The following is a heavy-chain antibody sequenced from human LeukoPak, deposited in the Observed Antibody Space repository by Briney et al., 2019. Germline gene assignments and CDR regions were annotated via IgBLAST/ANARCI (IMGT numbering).Heavy chain of an antibody. CDR3: AREGSTYYYDSSGYPKGDYFDY. CDR2: IWYDGSNK. D-gene: IGHD3-22*01. V-gene: IGHV3-33*01. CDR1: GFTFSSYG. Sequence: GGSLRLSCAASGFTFSSYGMHWVRQAPGKGLEWVAVIWYDGSNKYYADSVKGRFTISRDNSKNTLYLQMNSLGAEDTAVYYCAREGSTYYYDSSGYPKGDYFDYWGQGTLVTVSS. J-gene: IGHJ4*02.